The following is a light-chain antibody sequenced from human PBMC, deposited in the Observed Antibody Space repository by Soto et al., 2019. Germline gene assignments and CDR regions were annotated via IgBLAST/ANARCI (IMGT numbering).Light chain of an antibody. CDR1: STDVGAYNY. CDR3: CSYAGSSTSKV. J-gene: IGLJ2*01. V-gene: IGLV2-23*01. Sequence: QSALTQPPSASGSPGQSVTISCTGTSTDVGAYNYVSWYQQHPGKAPKLMIYEGSKRPSGVSNRFSGSKSGNTASLTISGLQAEDEADYYCCSYAGSSTSKVFGGGTKVTVL. CDR2: EGS.